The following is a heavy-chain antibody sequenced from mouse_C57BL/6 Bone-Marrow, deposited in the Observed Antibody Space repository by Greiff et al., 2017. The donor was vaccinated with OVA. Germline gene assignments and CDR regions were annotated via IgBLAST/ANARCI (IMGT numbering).Heavy chain of an antibody. J-gene: IGHJ3*01. CDR2: IYPGSGNT. CDR1: GYSFTSYY. Sequence: VQRVESGPELVKPGASVKISCKASGYSFTSYYIHWVKQRPGQGLEWIGWIYPGSGNTKYNEKFKGKATLTADTSSSTAYMQLSSLTSEDSAVYYCASFAWFAYWGQGTLVTVSA. CDR3: ASFAWFAY. V-gene: IGHV1-66*01.